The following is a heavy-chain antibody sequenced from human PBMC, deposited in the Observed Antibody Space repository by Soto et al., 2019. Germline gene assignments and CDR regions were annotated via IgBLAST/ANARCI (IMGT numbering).Heavy chain of an antibody. CDR3: AIGRGSSSWQPLWY. Sequence: ASVKVSCKASGYTFTSYDINWVRQATGQGREWMGWMNPNSGNTGYAQKFQGRVTMTRNTSISTAYMELSSLRSEDTAVYYCAIGRGSSSWQPLWYWGQGTLVTVSS. V-gene: IGHV1-8*01. CDR2: MNPNSGNT. D-gene: IGHD6-13*01. J-gene: IGHJ4*02. CDR1: GYTFTSYD.